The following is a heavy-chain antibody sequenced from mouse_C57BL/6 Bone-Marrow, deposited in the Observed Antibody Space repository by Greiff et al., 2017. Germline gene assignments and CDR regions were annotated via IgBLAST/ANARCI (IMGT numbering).Heavy chain of an antibody. CDR3: ARELRSNYYAMDY. CDR1: GYSFTSYW. J-gene: IGHJ4*01. V-gene: IGHV1S126*01. Sequence: QVQLQQSGPQLVRPGASVKISCKASGYSFTSYWMHWVKQRPGQGLEWIGMIDPSDSETRLNQKFKDKATLTVDNSSSTAYMQLRSPTSEDSAVYYCARELRSNYYAMDYWGQGTSVTVSS. D-gene: IGHD1-1*01. CDR2: IDPSDSET.